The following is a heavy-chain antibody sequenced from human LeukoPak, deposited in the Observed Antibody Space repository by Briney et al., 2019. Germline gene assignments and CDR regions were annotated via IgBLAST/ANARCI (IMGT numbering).Heavy chain of an antibody. CDR2: LNHSGST. CDR3: ARHGESGSYRKKRFDY. Sequence: SSETLSLTCAVYGGSFSGYYWSWIRQPPGKGLEWIGELNHSGSTNYNPSLKSRVTISVDTSKNQFSLKLSSVTAADTAVYYCARHGESGSYRKKRFDYWGQGTLVTVSS. J-gene: IGHJ4*02. CDR1: GGSFSGYY. V-gene: IGHV4-34*01. D-gene: IGHD1-26*01.